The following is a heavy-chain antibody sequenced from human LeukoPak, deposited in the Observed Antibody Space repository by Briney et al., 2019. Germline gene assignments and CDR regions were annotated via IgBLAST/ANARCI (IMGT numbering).Heavy chain of an antibody. D-gene: IGHD3-16*01. CDR1: GFTFSNYW. Sequence: GGSLRLSCAASGFTFSNYWMHWVRQAPGKGLVWVSRINSDGINTSYADSVKGRFTISRDNARNSLYLQMNSLRVEDTALYYCARRFYYDYSGHLPGYWGHGTLVTVSP. V-gene: IGHV3-74*01. CDR3: ARRFYYDYSGHLPGY. J-gene: IGHJ4*01. CDR2: INSDGINT.